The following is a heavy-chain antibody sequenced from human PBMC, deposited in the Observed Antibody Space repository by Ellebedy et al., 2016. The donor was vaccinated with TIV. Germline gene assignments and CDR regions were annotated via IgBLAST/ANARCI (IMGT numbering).Heavy chain of an antibody. CDR2: INHSGST. CDR3: ARGRPKYDY. Sequence: SETLSLXCAVYGGSFSGYYWSWIRQPPGKGLEWIGEINHSGSTNYNPSLKSRVTISVDTSKNQFSLKLSSVTAADTAVYYCARGRPKYDYWGQGTLVTVSS. CDR1: GGSFSGYY. V-gene: IGHV4-34*01. J-gene: IGHJ4*02.